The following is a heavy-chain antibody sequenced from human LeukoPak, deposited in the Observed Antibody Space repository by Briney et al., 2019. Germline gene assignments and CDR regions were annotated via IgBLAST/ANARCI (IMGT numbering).Heavy chain of an antibody. CDR2: IKKDGGET. CDR1: GFTSSAFG. V-gene: IGHV3-7*01. J-gene: IGHJ6*03. Sequence: GGSLKLSCVASGFTSSAFGMSWVRQAPGQGLEWMANIKKDGGETNYVQSVKGRFSIFRDNATNSAYMQLNSLRAEDTAVSYCATFAGVVPGGLLLWGKGTTVIVSS. CDR3: ATFAGVVPGGLLL. D-gene: IGHD2-2*01.